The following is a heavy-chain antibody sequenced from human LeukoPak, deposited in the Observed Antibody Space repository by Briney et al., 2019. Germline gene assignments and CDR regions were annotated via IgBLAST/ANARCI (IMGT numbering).Heavy chain of an antibody. CDR3: ARGLPIYSSGWYFDF. J-gene: IGHJ4*02. CDR1: GFSLSGYN. Sequence: SGGSLRLSCAASGFSLSGYNMNWVRQAPGKGLEWVSYISSSSSTLHYADSVRGRFTISRDNAKDSLYLQMNSLRAEDTAVYYCARGLPIYSSGWYFDFWGQGTLVTVSS. V-gene: IGHV3-48*04. CDR2: ISSSSSTL. D-gene: IGHD6-19*01.